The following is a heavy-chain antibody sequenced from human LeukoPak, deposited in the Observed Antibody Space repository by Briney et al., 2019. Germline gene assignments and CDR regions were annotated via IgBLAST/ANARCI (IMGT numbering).Heavy chain of an antibody. V-gene: IGHV6-1*01. D-gene: IGHD2-21*02. J-gene: IGHJ4*02. CDR2: TYYRSKWYN. CDR3: ARGPVVTTRAFDY. Sequence: SQTLSLTCAISGDSVSSNSAAWSWVRQSPSRGLEWLGRTYYRSKWYNDYAVSVKSRITITPDTSKNQFSLHLNSVTPEDTAVYYCARGPVVTTRAFDYWGQGTLVTVSS. CDR1: GDSVSSNSAA.